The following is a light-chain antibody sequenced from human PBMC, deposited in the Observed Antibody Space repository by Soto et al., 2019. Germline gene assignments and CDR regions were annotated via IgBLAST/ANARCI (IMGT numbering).Light chain of an antibody. CDR1: SSNIGNNA. CDR3: AAWDDSLNGYV. Sequence: QSVLTQPPSVSEAPRQRVTISCSGSSSNIGNNAVHWYQQLPGKAPKLLIYYDDLLPSGVSDRFSDSKSGTSASLAISGLQSEDEADYYCAAWDDSLNGYVFGTGTKLTVL. V-gene: IGLV1-36*01. J-gene: IGLJ1*01. CDR2: YDD.